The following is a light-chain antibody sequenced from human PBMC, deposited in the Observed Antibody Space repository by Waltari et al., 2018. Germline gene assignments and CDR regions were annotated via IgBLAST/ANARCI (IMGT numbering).Light chain of an antibody. CDR1: SSNIGSNY. CDR2: RND. Sequence: SVLTQPPSASGTPGQRVTISCSGSSSNIGSNYVYWYQQLPGTAPKLLIYRNDQRPSGVPDRFSGSKSGTSASLAISWLRSEDEADYYCAAWDDSLSAVFGGGTQLTVL. J-gene: IGLJ7*01. CDR3: AAWDDSLSAV. V-gene: IGLV1-47*01.